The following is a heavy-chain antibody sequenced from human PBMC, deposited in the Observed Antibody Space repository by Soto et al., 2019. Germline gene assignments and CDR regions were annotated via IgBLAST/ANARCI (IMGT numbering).Heavy chain of an antibody. CDR1: GYTFTSYD. J-gene: IGHJ6*02. Sequence: ASVKVSCKASGYTFTSYDINWVRQATGQGLEWMGWMNPNSGNTGYAQKFQGRVTMTRNTSISTAYMELSSLRSEDTAMYYCSRYDYPGAQGLYYGMDVWGQGTTVTVSS. CDR3: SRYDYPGAQGLYYGMDV. D-gene: IGHD5-12*01. V-gene: IGHV1-8*01. CDR2: MNPNSGNT.